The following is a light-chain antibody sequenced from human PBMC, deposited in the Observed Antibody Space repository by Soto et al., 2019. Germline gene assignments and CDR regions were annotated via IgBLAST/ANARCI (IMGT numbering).Light chain of an antibody. CDR2: SAS. J-gene: IGKJ2*01. CDR1: QSISTE. V-gene: IGKV3-15*01. CDR3: QQCHNWPLT. Sequence: EIAMTQSPATLSVSPGERATLSCRASQSISTELALYQQIPGQPPRLLIYSASTRATGVPARFTGSGSGSEFTLTISGLQSEDFAIYYCQQCHNWPLTFGQGTRLEI.